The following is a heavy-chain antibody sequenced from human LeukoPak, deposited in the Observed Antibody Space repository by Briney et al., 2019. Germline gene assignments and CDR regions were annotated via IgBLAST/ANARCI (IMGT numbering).Heavy chain of an antibody. V-gene: IGHV4-59*08. J-gene: IGHJ4*02. CDR1: GGSISSYY. CDR3: ARHQVVPAAPLDY. Sequence: SETLSLTCTVSGGSISSYYWSWIRQPPGKGLEWIGYIYYSGSTNYNPSLKSRVTISVDTSKNQFSLKLSSVTAADTAVYYCARHQVVPAAPLDYWGQGTLVTVSS. CDR2: IYYSGST. D-gene: IGHD2-2*01.